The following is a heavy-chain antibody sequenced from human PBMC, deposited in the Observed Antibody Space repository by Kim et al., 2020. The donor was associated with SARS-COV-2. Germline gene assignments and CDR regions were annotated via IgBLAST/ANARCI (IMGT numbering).Heavy chain of an antibody. D-gene: IGHD1-1*01. Sequence: GGSLRLSCAASGFTFSGSDIHWVRQASGKGLEWVGRIGSKANNYATAYAASVKGRFTISRDDSRNTAYLQMNSLKTEDTAVYYCSRLWGWNDEGNFDYWGQGTLVTVSS. J-gene: IGHJ4*02. CDR3: SRLWGWNDEGNFDY. CDR1: GFTFSGSD. V-gene: IGHV3-73*01. CDR2: IGSKANNYAT.